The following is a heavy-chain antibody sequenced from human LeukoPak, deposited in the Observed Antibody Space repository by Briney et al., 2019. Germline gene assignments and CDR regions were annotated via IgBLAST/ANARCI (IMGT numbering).Heavy chain of an antibody. CDR1: GFTFDDYT. Sequence: GGSLRLSCAASGFTFDDYTMHWVRQAPGKGLEWVSLISWDGGSTYYADSVKGRFTISRDNSKNSLYLQMNSLRTEDTALYYCAKDRGYSGYDSLGYFDYWGQGTLVTVSS. D-gene: IGHD5-12*01. CDR3: AKDRGYSGYDSLGYFDY. J-gene: IGHJ4*02. V-gene: IGHV3-43*01. CDR2: ISWDGGST.